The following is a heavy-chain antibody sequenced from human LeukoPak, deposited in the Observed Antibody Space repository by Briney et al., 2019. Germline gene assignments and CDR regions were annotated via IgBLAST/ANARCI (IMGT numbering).Heavy chain of an antibody. CDR2: IIPIFGTA. Sequence: ASVKVSCKASGGTFSSYAISWVRQAPGQGLEWMGGIIPIFGTANYAQKFQGRVTITADESTSTAYMELSSLRSEDTAVYYCARLRTMVRGAFDYWGQGTLVTVSS. CDR1: GGTFSSYA. V-gene: IGHV1-69*13. J-gene: IGHJ4*02. CDR3: ARLRTMVRGAFDY. D-gene: IGHD3-10*01.